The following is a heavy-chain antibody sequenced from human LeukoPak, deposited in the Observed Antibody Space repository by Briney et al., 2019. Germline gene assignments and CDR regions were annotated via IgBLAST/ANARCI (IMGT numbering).Heavy chain of an antibody. J-gene: IGHJ4*02. CDR3: AITYYDILTGYPTLDY. CDR2: INHSGST. Sequence: SETLSLTCAVYGGSFSVYSWSWIRQPPGKGLEWIGEINHSGSTNYNPSLKGRVTISVDTSKNQFSLKLSSVTAADTAVYYCAITYYDILTGYPTLDYWGQGTLVTVSS. D-gene: IGHD3-9*01. V-gene: IGHV4-34*01. CDR1: GGSFSVYS.